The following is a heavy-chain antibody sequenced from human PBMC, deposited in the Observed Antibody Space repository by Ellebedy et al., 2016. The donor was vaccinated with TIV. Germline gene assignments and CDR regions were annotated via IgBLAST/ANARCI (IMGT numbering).Heavy chain of an antibody. Sequence: SETLSLTCTVSGGSISSSSYYWGWIRQPPGKGLEWIGYIYYSGSTNYNPSLKSRVTISVDTSKNQFSLKLSSVTAADTAVYYCARVAGENYYFDYWGQGTLVTVSS. CDR2: IYYSGST. CDR1: GGSISSSSYY. J-gene: IGHJ4*02. D-gene: IGHD2-21*01. CDR3: ARVAGENYYFDY. V-gene: IGHV4-30-4*01.